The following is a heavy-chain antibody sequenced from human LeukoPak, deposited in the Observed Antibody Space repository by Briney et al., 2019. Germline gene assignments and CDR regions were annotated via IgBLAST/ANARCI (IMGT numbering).Heavy chain of an antibody. J-gene: IGHJ4*02. D-gene: IGHD3-10*01. CDR2: ISYDESNK. CDR3: ATDYYGSGRSGFFDY. Sequence: PGRSLRLSCAASRFTFSSYGMHWVRQAPGKGLERVAVISYDESNKYYADSVKGRFTISRDNSRNTLYLQMNSLRAEDTAVYYCATDYYGSGRSGFFDYWGQGTLVTVSS. V-gene: IGHV3-30*03. CDR1: RFTFSSYG.